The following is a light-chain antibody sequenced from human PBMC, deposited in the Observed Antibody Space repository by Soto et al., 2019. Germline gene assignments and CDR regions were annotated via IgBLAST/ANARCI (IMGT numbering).Light chain of an antibody. CDR1: QSISSW. CDR2: DAS. V-gene: IGKV1-5*01. CDR3: QQYNSYAYT. J-gene: IGKJ2*01. Sequence: DIQMTQSPSTLSASVGDRVTIPSRASQSISSWLAWYQQKPGQAPKLLVYDASSLESGVPSRNSGSGSGTEFTLTISSLQLDDFATNYCQQYNSYAYTFCQGTKLEIK.